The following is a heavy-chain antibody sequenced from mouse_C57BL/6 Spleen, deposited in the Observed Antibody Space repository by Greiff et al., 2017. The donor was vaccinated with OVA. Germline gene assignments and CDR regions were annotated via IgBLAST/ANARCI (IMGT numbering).Heavy chain of an antibody. CDR3: ARGDYEYDFDY. J-gene: IGHJ2*01. CDR2: IYPGDGDT. CDR1: GYAFSSYW. Sequence: VQLQQSGAELVKPGASVKISCKASGYAFSSYWMNWVKQRPGKGLEWIGQIYPGDGDTNYNGKFKGKATLTADKSSSTAYMQLSSLTSEDSAVYFCARGDYEYDFDYWGQGTTLTVSS. D-gene: IGHD2-4*01. V-gene: IGHV1-80*01.